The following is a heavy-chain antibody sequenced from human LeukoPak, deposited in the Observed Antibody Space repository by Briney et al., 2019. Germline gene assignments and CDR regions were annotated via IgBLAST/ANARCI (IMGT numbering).Heavy chain of an antibody. V-gene: IGHV3-74*01. CDR2: INSDGSST. J-gene: IGHJ4*02. Sequence: GSLRLSCAASGFTFSSYWMHWVRQAPGKGLVWVSRINSDGSSTSYADSVKGRFTISRDNAKNTLYLQMNSLRADDTAAYYCARGSRDGYNTRPDYWGQGTLVTVSS. CDR3: ARGSRDGYNTRPDY. CDR1: GFTFSSYW. D-gene: IGHD5-24*01.